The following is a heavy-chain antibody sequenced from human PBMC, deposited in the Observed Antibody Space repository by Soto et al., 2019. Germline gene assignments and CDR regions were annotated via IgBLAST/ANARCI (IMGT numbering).Heavy chain of an antibody. D-gene: IGHD3-22*01. J-gene: IGHJ4*02. V-gene: IGHV3-30*18. Sequence: QVQLVESGGGVVQPGRSLRLSCAASGFTFSSYGMHWVRQAPGKGLEWVAVISYDGSNKYYADSVKGRFTISRDNSKNTLYLQMNSLRAEDTAVYYCAKDREGYYDSSGLLDYWGQGTLVTVSS. CDR2: ISYDGSNK. CDR1: GFTFSSYG. CDR3: AKDREGYYDSSGLLDY.